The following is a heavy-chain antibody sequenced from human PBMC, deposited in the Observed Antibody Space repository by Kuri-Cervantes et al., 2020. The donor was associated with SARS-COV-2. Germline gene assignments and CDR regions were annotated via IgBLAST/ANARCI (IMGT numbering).Heavy chain of an antibody. CDR1: GFTFSCSA. Sequence: GESLKISCAASGFTFSCSAMHWVRQASGKGLEWDGRIRSKANSYATAYAASVKGRFTISRDDSKNTAYLQMNSLKTEDTAVYYCAKDGYDFWSGSDQYYGMDVWGQGTTVTVSS. CDR3: AKDGYDFWSGSDQYYGMDV. CDR2: IRSKANSYAT. V-gene: IGHV3-73*01. D-gene: IGHD3-3*01. J-gene: IGHJ6*02.